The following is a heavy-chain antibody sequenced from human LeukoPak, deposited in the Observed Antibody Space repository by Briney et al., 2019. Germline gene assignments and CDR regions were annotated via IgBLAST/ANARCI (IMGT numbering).Heavy chain of an antibody. V-gene: IGHV4-4*02. CDR3: ARREKTYYYGSGRPFDY. Sequence: PSGTLSLTCAVSGGSISSSNWWSWVRQPPGKGLEWIGEIYHSGSTNYNPSLKSRVTISVDTSKNQFSLKLSSVTAADTAVYYCARREKTYYYGSGRPFDYWGQGTLVTVSS. D-gene: IGHD3-10*01. J-gene: IGHJ4*02. CDR2: IYHSGST. CDR1: GGSISSSNW.